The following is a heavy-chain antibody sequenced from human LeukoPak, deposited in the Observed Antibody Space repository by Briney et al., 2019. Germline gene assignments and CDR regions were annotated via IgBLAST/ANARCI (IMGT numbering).Heavy chain of an antibody. V-gene: IGHV3-11*01. D-gene: IGHD4-23*01. CDR1: GFTFSDYY. J-gene: IGHJ4*02. CDR3: ARASVVTSPFDY. CDR2: ISSSGGSI. Sequence: GGSLRLSCTASGFTFSDYYMSWIRQAPGKGLEWVSYISSSGGSIYYADSVKGRFTISRDNAKNSLYLQMNTLRADDTAVYYCARASVVTSPFDYWGQGTLVTVSS.